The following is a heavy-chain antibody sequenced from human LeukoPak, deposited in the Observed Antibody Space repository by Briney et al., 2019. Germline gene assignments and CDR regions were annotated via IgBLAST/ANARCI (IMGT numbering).Heavy chain of an antibody. CDR2: IYSGGNT. J-gene: IGHJ4*02. CDR3: ARVEAAAGTGSLDS. V-gene: IGHV3-53*01. D-gene: IGHD6-13*01. Sequence: GGSLRLSCAASGFTLSNAWMSWVRQAPGKGLEWVSVIYSGGNTYYADSVKGRFTISRGSSRNTLYLQMNTLRAEDTAVYYCARVEAAAGTGSLDSWGQGTLVTVSS. CDR1: GFTLSNAW.